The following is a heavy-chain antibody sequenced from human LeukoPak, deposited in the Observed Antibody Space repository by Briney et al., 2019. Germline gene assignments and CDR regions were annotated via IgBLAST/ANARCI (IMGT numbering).Heavy chain of an antibody. CDR3: ARFNDPYYYYMDV. CDR1: GFTFSSYE. Sequence: PGGSLRLSCAASGFTFSSYEMNWVRQAPGKGLEWVSYISSSGSTIYYADSVKGRFTISRDNAKNSLYLQMNSLRAEDTAVYYCARFNDPYYYYMDVWGKGTTVTISS. J-gene: IGHJ6*03. CDR2: ISSSGSTI. V-gene: IGHV3-48*03. D-gene: IGHD1-1*01.